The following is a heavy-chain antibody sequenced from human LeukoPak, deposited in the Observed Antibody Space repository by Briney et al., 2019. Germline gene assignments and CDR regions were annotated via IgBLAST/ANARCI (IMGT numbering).Heavy chain of an antibody. Sequence: GGSLRLSCAASRFTFSSYEMNWVRQTPGKGLEWVAVIWYDGSQKYYPDSVKGRFTISRDNSKNTLFLQMNSLRAEDTAVYYCATNQIMVREYYFDSWGQGTLVTVSS. CDR3: ATNQIMVREYYFDS. J-gene: IGHJ4*02. V-gene: IGHV3-33*08. CDR2: IWYDGSQK. CDR1: RFTFSSYE. D-gene: IGHD3-10*01.